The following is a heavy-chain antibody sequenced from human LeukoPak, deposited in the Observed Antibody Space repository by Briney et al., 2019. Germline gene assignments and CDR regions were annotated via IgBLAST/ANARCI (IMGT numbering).Heavy chain of an antibody. CDR1: GYTFTSYD. CDR3: ARVGGSSNWNYDDAFDI. Sequence: ASVKVSCKASGYTFTSYDISWVRQATGQGLEWMGWMNPNSGNTGYAQKFQGRVTMTRNTSISTAYMELSSLRSEDTAVYYCARVGGSSNWNYDDAFDIWGQGTMVTVSS. D-gene: IGHD1-7*01. CDR2: MNPNSGNT. J-gene: IGHJ3*02. V-gene: IGHV1-8*01.